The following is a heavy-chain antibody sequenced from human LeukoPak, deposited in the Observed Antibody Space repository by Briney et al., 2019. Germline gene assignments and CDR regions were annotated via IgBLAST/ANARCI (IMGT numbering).Heavy chain of an antibody. CDR3: ATASRGLLWLRREYYYYGMDV. CDR2: FDPEDGET. J-gene: IGHJ6*02. CDR1: GYTLTELS. Sequence: ASVKVSCKVSGYTLTELSMHWVRQAPGKGLELMGGFDPEDGETIYAQKFQGRVTMTEDTSTDTAYMELSSLRSEDTAVYYCATASRGLLWLRREYYYYGMDVWGQGTTVTVSS. V-gene: IGHV1-24*01. D-gene: IGHD5-12*01.